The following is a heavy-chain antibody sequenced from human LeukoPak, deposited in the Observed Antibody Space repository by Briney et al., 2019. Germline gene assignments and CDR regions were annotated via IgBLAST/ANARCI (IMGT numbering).Heavy chain of an antibody. CDR3: TREILYDSTGYYL. J-gene: IGHJ4*02. CDR1: GGSISSYY. CDR2: IYYSGST. V-gene: IGHV4-59*12. Sequence: SETLSLTCTVSGGSISSYYWSWIRQPPGKGLEWIGYIYYSGSTYYNPSLKSRVTISVDTSKNQFSLKLRSVTAADTAVYYCTREILYDSTGYYLWGQGTLVTVSS. D-gene: IGHD3-22*01.